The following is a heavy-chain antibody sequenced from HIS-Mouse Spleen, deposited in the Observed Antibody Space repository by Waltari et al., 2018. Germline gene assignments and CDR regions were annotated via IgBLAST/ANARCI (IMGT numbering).Heavy chain of an antibody. D-gene: IGHD5-12*01. J-gene: IGHJ5*02. CDR3: ARERRGPGWFDP. CDR1: GFTFSSYW. Sequence: EVQLVESGGGLVQPGGSLRLSCAASGFTFSSYWMSWVRQAPGKGLEWGTNIKKDGSEKDYVDSVKGRFTISRDNAKNSLYLQMNSLRAEDTAVYYCARERRGPGWFDPWGQGTLVTVSS. V-gene: IGHV3-7*01. CDR2: IKKDGSEK.